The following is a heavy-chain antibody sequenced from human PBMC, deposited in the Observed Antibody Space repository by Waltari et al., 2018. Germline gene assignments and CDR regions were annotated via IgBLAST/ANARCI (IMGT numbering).Heavy chain of an antibody. D-gene: IGHD6-19*01. CDR3: ARDSSVDYFDY. CDR1: GFTFSSYA. CDR2: ISYDGSNK. V-gene: IGHV3-30-3*01. Sequence: QVQLVESGGGVVQPGRSLRLSCAASGFTFSSYAMPWLRQAPGKGLEWVAVISYDGSNKYYADSVKGRFTISRDNSKNTLYLQMNSLRAEDTAVYYCARDSSVDYFDYWGQGTLVTVSS. J-gene: IGHJ4*02.